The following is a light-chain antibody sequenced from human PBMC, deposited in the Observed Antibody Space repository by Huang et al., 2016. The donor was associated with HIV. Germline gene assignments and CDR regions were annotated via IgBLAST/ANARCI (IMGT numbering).Light chain of an antibody. Sequence: DIQMTQSPSTLSASVGDRVTITCRASQAITNWLAWYQQKPGKAPKLLIYDASSLEFGVPSTFSGSGSGTEFTLTISSLQPDNFATYYCQQYHSFPWTFGQGTKVEIK. V-gene: IGKV1-5*01. CDR1: QAITNW. CDR2: DAS. J-gene: IGKJ1*01. CDR3: QQYHSFPWT.